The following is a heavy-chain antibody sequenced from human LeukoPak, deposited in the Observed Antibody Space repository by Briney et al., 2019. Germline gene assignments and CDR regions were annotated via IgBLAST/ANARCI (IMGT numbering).Heavy chain of an antibody. Sequence: ASVKVSCKASGYTFTSYDINWVRQATGQGLEWMGWMNPNSGNTGYAQKFQGRVTMTRNTSISTAYMELSSLRSEDTAVYYCARVAKRSLDYYGSGTDAFDIWGQGTIVTVSS. CDR1: GYTFTSYD. CDR3: ARVAKRSLDYYGSGTDAFDI. J-gene: IGHJ3*02. CDR2: MNPNSGNT. D-gene: IGHD3-10*01. V-gene: IGHV1-8*01.